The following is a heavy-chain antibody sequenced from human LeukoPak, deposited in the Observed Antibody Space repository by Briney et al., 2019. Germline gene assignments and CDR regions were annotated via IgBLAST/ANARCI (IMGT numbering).Heavy chain of an antibody. V-gene: IGHV4-34*01. CDR2: INHSGST. J-gene: IGHJ5*02. CDR1: GGSFSGYY. CDR3: ARATMITFGGVKFDP. D-gene: IGHD3-16*01. Sequence: KSSETLSLTCAVYGGSFSGYYWSWIRQPPGKGLEWIGEINHSGSTKYNPSLKSRVTISVDTSKNQFSLKLNSVTPEDTAVYYCARATMITFGGVKFDPWGQGTLVTVSS.